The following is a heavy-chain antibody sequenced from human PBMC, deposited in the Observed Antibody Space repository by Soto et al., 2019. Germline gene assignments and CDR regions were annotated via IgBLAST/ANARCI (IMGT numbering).Heavy chain of an antibody. CDR2: ISGDGVTT. CDR3: AREYYGLLTGYYTDY. Sequence: EVQLVESGGDLVQRGGALRLSFAASGFPFRSYWMHWVRHTPGKGLDWVARISGDGVTTYYADSVTGRFTVSRDNAKNTLSLQISGLRAEDTAVYYCAREYYGLLTGYYTDYWGQGTLVSVSS. V-gene: IGHV3-74*01. J-gene: IGHJ4*02. D-gene: IGHD3-9*01. CDR1: GFPFRSYW.